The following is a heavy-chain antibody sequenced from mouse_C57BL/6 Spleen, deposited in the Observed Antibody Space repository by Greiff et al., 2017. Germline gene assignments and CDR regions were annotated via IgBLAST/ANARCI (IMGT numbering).Heavy chain of an antibody. CDR1: GFTFSSYT. V-gene: IGHV5-9*01. D-gene: IGHD3-1*01. CDR3: ARGGATDYFDY. J-gene: IGHJ2*01. CDR2: ISGGGGNT. Sequence: EVKLMESGGGLVKPGGSLKLSCAASGFTFSSYTMSWVRQTPEKRLEWVATISGGGGNTYYPDSVKGRFTITRDNAKNTLYLQMSSLRSEDTALYYCARGGATDYFDYWGQGTTLTVSS.